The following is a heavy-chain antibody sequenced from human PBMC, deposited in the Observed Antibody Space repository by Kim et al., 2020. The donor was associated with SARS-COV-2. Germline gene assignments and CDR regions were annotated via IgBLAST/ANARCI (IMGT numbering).Heavy chain of an antibody. V-gene: IGHV3-48*02. J-gene: IGHJ3*02. Sequence: YADSVKGRFTISRDNDRNSLYLQMNNLRDEDTAVYYCAGDTFYAFNMWGQGTMVSVSS. CDR3: AGDTFYAFNM.